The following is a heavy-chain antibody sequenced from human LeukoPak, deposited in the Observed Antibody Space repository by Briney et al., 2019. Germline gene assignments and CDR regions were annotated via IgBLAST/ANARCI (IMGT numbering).Heavy chain of an antibody. Sequence: PGGSLGLSCAASGFTFSNYVLGWVRQAPGKGLQWVSAISGSGGSTYYADSVKGRFTISRDNSGNTLYLQMNSLRAEDTAIYYCKMGDGSPPLGQWGQGTLVTVSS. CDR3: KMGDGSPPLGQ. V-gene: IGHV3-23*01. CDR1: GFTFSNYV. D-gene: IGHD5-24*01. CDR2: ISGSGGST. J-gene: IGHJ4*02.